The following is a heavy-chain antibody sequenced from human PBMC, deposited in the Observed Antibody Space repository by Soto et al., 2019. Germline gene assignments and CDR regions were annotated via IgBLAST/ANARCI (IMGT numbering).Heavy chain of an antibody. CDR3: APHSGGTPNWGSFDY. CDR2: ISSSGGST. J-gene: IGHJ4*02. CDR1: GFTFSTYA. D-gene: IGHD7-27*01. Sequence: EVQLLESGGGLVQPGGSLRLSCAASGFTFSTYAMSWVRQAPGKGLEWVSGISSSGGSTYYADSVKGRFTISRDNSKNQLCLQMNSLRAEDTAVYYCAPHSGGTPNWGSFDYWGQGTLVTVSS. V-gene: IGHV3-23*01.